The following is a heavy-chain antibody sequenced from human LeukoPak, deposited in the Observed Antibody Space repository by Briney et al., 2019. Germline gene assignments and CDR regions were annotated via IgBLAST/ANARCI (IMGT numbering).Heavy chain of an antibody. Sequence: GGSLRLSCAASGFTFSSYAMSWVRQAPGKGLEWVSAISGSGGSIYYTDSVKGRFTISRDNSKNTLYLQMNSLRAEDTAVYYCAKGLTLGYCGSTSCSEYFHYWGQGTLVTVSS. CDR1: GFTFSSYA. V-gene: IGHV3-23*01. D-gene: IGHD2-2*01. CDR2: ISGSGGSI. J-gene: IGHJ1*01. CDR3: AKGLTLGYCGSTSCSEYFHY.